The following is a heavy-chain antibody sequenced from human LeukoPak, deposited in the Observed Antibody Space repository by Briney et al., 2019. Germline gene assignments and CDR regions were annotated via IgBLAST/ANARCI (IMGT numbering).Heavy chain of an antibody. D-gene: IGHD5-18*01. CDR3: ARADTAMVHFDY. CDR2: IYYSGST. J-gene: IGHJ4*02. Sequence: SETLSLTCTVSGGSISSGDYYWSWIRQPPGKGLEWIGYIYYSGSTYYNPSLKSRVTISVDTSKNQFSLKLSSVTAADTAVYYCARADTAMVHFDYWGQGTLATVSS. CDR1: GGSISSGDYY. V-gene: IGHV4-30-4*08.